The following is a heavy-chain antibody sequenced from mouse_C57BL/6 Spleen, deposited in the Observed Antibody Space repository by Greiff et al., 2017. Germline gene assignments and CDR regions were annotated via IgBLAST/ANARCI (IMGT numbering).Heavy chain of an antibody. CDR3: TRVWDYGWFAY. Sequence: EVKVEESGEGLVKPGGSLKLSCAASGFTFSSYAMSWVRQTPEKRLEWVAYISSGGDYIYYADTVKGRFTISRDNARNTLYLQMSSLKSEDTAMYYCTRVWDYGWFAYWGQGTLVTVSA. CDR2: ISSGGDYI. D-gene: IGHD2-4*01. CDR1: GFTFSSYA. V-gene: IGHV5-9-1*02. J-gene: IGHJ3*01.